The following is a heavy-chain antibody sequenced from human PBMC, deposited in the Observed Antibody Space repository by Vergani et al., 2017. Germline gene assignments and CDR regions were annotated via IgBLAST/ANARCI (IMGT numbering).Heavy chain of an antibody. V-gene: IGHV3-66*02. Sequence: EVQLVESGGGLVQPGGSLRLSCAASGFTVSSHYMSWVRQAPGKGLEWVSVIYSCGSTYYADSVKGRFTISRDNSKNTLYLQMNSLRAEDTAVYYCARDSVDGGNSYWGQGTLVTVSS. CDR1: GFTVSSHY. CDR3: ARDSVDGGNSY. D-gene: IGHD4-23*01. CDR2: IYSCGST. J-gene: IGHJ4*02.